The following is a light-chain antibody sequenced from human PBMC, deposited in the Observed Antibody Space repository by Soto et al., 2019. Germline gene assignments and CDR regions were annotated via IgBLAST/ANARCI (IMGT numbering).Light chain of an antibody. CDR1: SSNIKTNG. J-gene: IGLJ2*01. CDR2: SNS. CDR3: STWDDSLNGLI. V-gene: IGLV1-44*01. Sequence: QSVLAQPPSASGTPGQTVPISGLGGSSNIKTNGVSWYQQVPGAAPKLLIYSNSQRPSGAPDRFSGSKSGTSASLAISGLQSEDEATYHCSTWDDSLNGLIFGGGTKLTVL.